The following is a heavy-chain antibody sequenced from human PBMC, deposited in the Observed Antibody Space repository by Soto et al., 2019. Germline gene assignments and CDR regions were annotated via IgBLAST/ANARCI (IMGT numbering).Heavy chain of an antibody. CDR1: GFTFSSYA. CDR3: VKAPASITMVRGVPYYFDY. CDR2: ISGSGGST. J-gene: IGHJ4*02. V-gene: IGHV3-23*01. Sequence: EVQLLESGGGLVQPGGSLRLSCAASGFTFSSYAMSWVRQAPGKGLEWVSAISGSGGSTYYADSVKGRFTISRDNSKNTLYLQMNSLRAEDTAVYYCVKAPASITMVRGVPYYFDYWGQGTLVTVSS. D-gene: IGHD3-10*01.